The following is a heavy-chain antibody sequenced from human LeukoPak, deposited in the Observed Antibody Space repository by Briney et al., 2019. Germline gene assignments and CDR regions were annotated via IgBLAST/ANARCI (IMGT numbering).Heavy chain of an antibody. CDR2: IYYSGSA. J-gene: IGHJ4*02. CDR1: GGSISSGGYY. Sequence: PSQTLPPTCTVSGGSISSGGYYWSWIRQHPGKGLEWIGYIYYSGSAYYNPSLKSRVTISVDTSENQFSLKLSSVTAADTAVYYCARVNYGSATKEDYWGQGTLVTVSS. D-gene: IGHD3-10*01. CDR3: ARVNYGSATKEDY. V-gene: IGHV4-31*03.